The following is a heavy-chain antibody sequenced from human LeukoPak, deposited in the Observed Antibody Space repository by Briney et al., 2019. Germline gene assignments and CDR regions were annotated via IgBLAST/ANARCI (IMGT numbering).Heavy chain of an antibody. V-gene: IGHV4-39*01. D-gene: IGHD3-10*01. CDR3: ARHFRSYYGSGSYYPTYFDY. CDR1: GGSISGSNDY. CDR2: IYYSGST. J-gene: IGHJ4*02. Sequence: SETLSLTCTVSGGSISGSNDYWAWIRQPPGKGQEWIGNIYYSGSTYYRPSLKSRVTISVDTSKNQFSLKLSSVTAADTAVYYCARHFRSYYGSGSYYPTYFDYWGQGTLVTVSS.